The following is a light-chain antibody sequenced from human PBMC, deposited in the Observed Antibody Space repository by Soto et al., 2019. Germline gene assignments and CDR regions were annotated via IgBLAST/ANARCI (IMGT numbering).Light chain of an antibody. Sequence: EIALKQSPGTLSLSTGARAALSGRASQSVSSNYLAWYQQKPGQAPRFLIYGASSRATGIPDRFSGSGSGTDFTLTISRLEPEDFAVYYCQQYGSSPLTFGGGTKVDI. CDR1: QSVSSNY. V-gene: IGKV3-20*01. CDR3: QQYGSSPLT. J-gene: IGKJ4*01. CDR2: GAS.